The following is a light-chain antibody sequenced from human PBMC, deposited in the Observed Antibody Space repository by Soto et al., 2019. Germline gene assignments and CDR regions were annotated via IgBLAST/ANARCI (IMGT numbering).Light chain of an antibody. V-gene: IGKV3-15*01. CDR1: QGVTTN. J-gene: IGKJ5*01. CDR2: DVS. CDR3: QQYNNWPFS. Sequence: EIVRTQSPAALSVSPGERATLSCRAGQGVTTNFAWYQQKSGQSPRLLIYDVSIRATGVPARFSGTGSKTDFTLTISGLQSEDSAVYFCQQYNNWPFSFGQGTRLEIK.